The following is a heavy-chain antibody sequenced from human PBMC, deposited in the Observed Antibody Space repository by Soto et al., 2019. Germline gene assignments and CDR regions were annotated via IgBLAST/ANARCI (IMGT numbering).Heavy chain of an antibody. V-gene: IGHV4-59*01. CDR3: ARSLGYGYDNNWFDP. J-gene: IGHJ5*02. CDR1: GGSISSYY. CDR2: IYYSGST. Sequence: ETLSLTCTVSGGSISSYYWSWIRQPPGKGLEWIGYIYYSGSTNYNPSLKSRVTISVDTSKNQFSLKLSSVTAADTAVYYCARSLGYGYDNNWFDPWGQGTLVTVSS. D-gene: IGHD3-9*01.